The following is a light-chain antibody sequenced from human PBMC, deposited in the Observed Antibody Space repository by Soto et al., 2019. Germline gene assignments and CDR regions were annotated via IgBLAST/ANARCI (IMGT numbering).Light chain of an antibody. CDR1: SSDVGGYDY. Sequence: QSALTQPPSASGSPGQSVTISCTGTSSDVGGYDYVSWYQQHPGKAPKLIIYEASKRPSGVPNRFSGSKSGNTASLTISGLHAEDEADYYCCSYGRSVVFGGGTKLTVL. V-gene: IGLV2-8*01. J-gene: IGLJ2*01. CDR2: EAS. CDR3: CSYGRSVV.